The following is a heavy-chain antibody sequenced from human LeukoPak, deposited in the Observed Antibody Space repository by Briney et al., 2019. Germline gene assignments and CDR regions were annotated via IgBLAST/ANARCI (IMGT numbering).Heavy chain of an antibody. V-gene: IGHV3-30*18. D-gene: IGHD3-10*01. Sequence: GGSLRLSCAASGFTFSSYGMHWVRQAPGKGLEWVAVISYDGSNKYYADSVKGRFTISRDNSKNTLYLQMNSLRAEDTAVYYCAKSQHGSGSYGIDYWGQGTLVTVSS. J-gene: IGHJ4*02. CDR3: AKSQHGSGSYGIDY. CDR1: GFTFSSYG. CDR2: ISYDGSNK.